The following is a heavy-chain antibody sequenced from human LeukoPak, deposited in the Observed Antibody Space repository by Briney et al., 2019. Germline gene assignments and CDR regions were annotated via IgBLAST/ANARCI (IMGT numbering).Heavy chain of an antibody. V-gene: IGHV3-23*01. J-gene: IGHJ4*02. CDR3: ARERYFDL. D-gene: IGHD1-26*01. CDR2: ISGGSGDST. Sequence: GGSLRLSCAASGFTFSSYPMSWVRQAPGKGLEWVSAISGGSGDSTHYADSVRGRFTISRDDSKNTLYLQMNSLRAEDTAIYYCARERYFDLWGQGTLVAVSS. CDR1: GFTFSSYP.